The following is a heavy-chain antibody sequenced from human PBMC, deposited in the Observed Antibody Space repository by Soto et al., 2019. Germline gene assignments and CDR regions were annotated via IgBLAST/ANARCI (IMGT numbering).Heavy chain of an antibody. CDR2: FSLSGTT. CDR3: ARGMTPPGAPAWYYFDS. Sequence: TLSLTCTVSGASITGSFFWSWIRQPAGKGLEWIGRFSLSGTTNYNPSLRSRVTMSADVSKNQFSLRLTSVTAADTALYYCARGMTPPGAPAWYYFDSWGQGTLVTSPQ. D-gene: IGHD2-8*02. J-gene: IGHJ4*02. CDR1: GASITGSFF. V-gene: IGHV4-4*07.